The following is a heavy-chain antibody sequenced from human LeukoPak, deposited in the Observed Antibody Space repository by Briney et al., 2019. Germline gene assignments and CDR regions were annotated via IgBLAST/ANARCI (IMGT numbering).Heavy chain of an antibody. CDR3: ARALNPLPGTYYFDY. Sequence: SETLSLTCTVSGASINSHYWSWIRQPAGRGLEWIGRIYISGSTNYNSSLQSRVTMSVDTSKNQFSLKLTSVTAADTAVYYCARALNPLPGTYYFDYWGQGTLVTVSS. J-gene: IGHJ4*02. CDR1: GASINSHY. V-gene: IGHV4-4*07. CDR2: IYISGST. D-gene: IGHD2-15*01.